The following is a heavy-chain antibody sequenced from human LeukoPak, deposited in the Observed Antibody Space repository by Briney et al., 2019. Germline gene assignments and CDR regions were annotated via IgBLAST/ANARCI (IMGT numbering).Heavy chain of an antibody. J-gene: IGHJ4*02. CDR2: IYSGGST. D-gene: IGHD3-10*01. Sequence: PGGSLRLSCAASGFTVSSNYMSWVRQAPGKGLEWVSVIYSGGSTYYADSVKGRFTISRDNSKNTLYLQMNSLRAEDTAVYYCASGTWFGELTYDYWGQGTLVTVSS. V-gene: IGHV3-66*01. CDR1: GFTVSSNY. CDR3: ASGTWFGELTYDY.